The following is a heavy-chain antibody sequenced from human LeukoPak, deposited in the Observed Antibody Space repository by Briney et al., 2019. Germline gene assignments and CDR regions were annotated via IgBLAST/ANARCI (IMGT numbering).Heavy chain of an antibody. Sequence: SSETLSLTCTVSGGSVSSGNYYWSWIRQPPGKGLEWIGYINYSGNTYYNPSLKSRVTISVDTSKNQFSLKLSSVTAADTAVYYCARNELISSNYYYYGMDVWGQGTTVTVSS. CDR2: INYSGNT. V-gene: IGHV4-31*03. J-gene: IGHJ6*02. CDR1: GGSVSSGNYY. CDR3: ARNELISSNYYYYGMDV.